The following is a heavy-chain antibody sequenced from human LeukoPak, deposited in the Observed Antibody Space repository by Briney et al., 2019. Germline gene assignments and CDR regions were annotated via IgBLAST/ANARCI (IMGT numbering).Heavy chain of an antibody. J-gene: IGHJ4*02. CDR3: ARDTGCAGGNCFSFYDS. V-gene: IGHV3-7*01. CDR1: GFTFSTYW. CDR2: IKEDGSQK. D-gene: IGHD2-15*01. Sequence: PGGSLRLSCAASGFTFSTYWMTWVRQAPGKGLEWVANIKEDGSQKYYVDSVKGRFTISRDNAKNSLYLQMDSLRAEDTAVYYCARDTGCAGGNCFSFYDSWGRGTLVTVSS.